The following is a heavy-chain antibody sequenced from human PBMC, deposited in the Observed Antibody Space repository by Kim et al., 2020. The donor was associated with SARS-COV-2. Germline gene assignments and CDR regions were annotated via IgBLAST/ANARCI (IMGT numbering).Heavy chain of an antibody. CDR2: IIPIFGTA. V-gene: IGHV1-69*13. Sequence: SVKVSCKASGGTFSSYAISWVRQAPGQGLEWMGGIIPIFGTANYAQKFQGRVTITADESTSTAYMELSSLRSEDTAVYYCARDLYYGSGIGYWGQGTLVTVSS. CDR3: ARDLYYGSGIGY. D-gene: IGHD3-10*01. J-gene: IGHJ4*02. CDR1: GGTFSSYA.